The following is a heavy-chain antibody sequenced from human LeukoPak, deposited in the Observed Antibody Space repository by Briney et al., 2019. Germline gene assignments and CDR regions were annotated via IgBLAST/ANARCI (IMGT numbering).Heavy chain of an antibody. Sequence: GGSLRLSCAASGFTFSSYAMGWVRQAPGKGLEWVSGISAGGGSTYYADSVKGRFTISRDNSKNTLYLQMNSLRAEDTAIYYCAKGFGWSGSYEYFDNWGQGTLVTVSS. CDR1: GFTFSSYA. V-gene: IGHV3-23*01. D-gene: IGHD1-26*01. CDR3: AKGFGWSGSYEYFDN. CDR2: ISAGGGST. J-gene: IGHJ4*02.